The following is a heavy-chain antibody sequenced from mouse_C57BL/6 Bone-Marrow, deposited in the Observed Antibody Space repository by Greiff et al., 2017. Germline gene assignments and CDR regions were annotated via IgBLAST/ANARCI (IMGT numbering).Heavy chain of an antibody. J-gene: IGHJ1*03. V-gene: IGHV5-4*03. CDR1: GFTFSSYA. CDR2: ISDGGSYT. CDR3: ARLWLDWYFDV. Sequence: EVMLVESGGGLVKPGGSLKLSCAASGFTFSSYAMSWVRQTPEKRLEWVATISDGGSYTYYPDNVKGRFTISRDNAKNNLYLQMSHLKSEDTAMYNCARLWLDWYFDVWGTGTTVTVSS. D-gene: IGHD2-2*01.